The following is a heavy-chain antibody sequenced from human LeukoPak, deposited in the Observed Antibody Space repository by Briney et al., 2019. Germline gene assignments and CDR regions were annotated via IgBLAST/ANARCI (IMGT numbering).Heavy chain of an antibody. Sequence: GGSLRLSCAASGFTFSSYAMSWVRLAPGQGLEWVSGISGSGGSTYYADSVKGRFTISRDNSKNTLYLQMNSLRAEDTAVYYCAKRSQPYDSSGYYRDRAYYFDYWGQGTLVTVSS. J-gene: IGHJ4*02. V-gene: IGHV3-23*01. CDR2: ISGSGGST. D-gene: IGHD3-22*01. CDR1: GFTFSSYA. CDR3: AKRSQPYDSSGYYRDRAYYFDY.